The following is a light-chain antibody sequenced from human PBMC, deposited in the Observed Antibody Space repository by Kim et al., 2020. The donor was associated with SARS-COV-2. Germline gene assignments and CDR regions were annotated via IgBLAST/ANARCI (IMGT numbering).Light chain of an antibody. CDR1: QSISSY. CDR2: AAS. Sequence: ASVGDRVTITCRASQSISSYLNWYQQKPAKAPKLLIYAASSLQSGVPSRFSGSGSGTDFTLTISSLQPEDFATYYCQQSYSTPRTFGQGTKVGIK. V-gene: IGKV1-39*01. J-gene: IGKJ1*01. CDR3: QQSYSTPRT.